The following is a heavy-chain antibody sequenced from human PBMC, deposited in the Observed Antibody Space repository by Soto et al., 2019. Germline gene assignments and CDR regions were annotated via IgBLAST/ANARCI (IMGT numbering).Heavy chain of an antibody. CDR2: IYYSGST. D-gene: IGHD2-8*02. CDR3: ARDSPGTPTGQFDY. Sequence: SETLSLTCTVSGGSISSGGYYWSWIRQHPGKGLEWIGYIYYSGSTYYNPSLKSRVTISVDTSKNQFSLKLSSVTAADTAVYYCARDSPGTPTGQFDYWGKGTLVTVSS. CDR1: GGSISSGGYY. J-gene: IGHJ4*02. V-gene: IGHV4-31*03.